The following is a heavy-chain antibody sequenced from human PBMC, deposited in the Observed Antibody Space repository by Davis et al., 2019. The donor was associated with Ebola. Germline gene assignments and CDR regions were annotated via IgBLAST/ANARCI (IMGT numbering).Heavy chain of an antibody. CDR3: AKDTFAGVVPAAMDY. Sequence: GGSLRLSCAASGFTFSSSWMTWVRQAPEKGLEWVATIKADGSAKYYVDSVKGRFTISRDNVKNSLYLQMDSLRAEDTALYYCAKDTFAGVVPAAMDYWGQGTLVTVSS. V-gene: IGHV3-7*03. CDR2: IKADGSAK. D-gene: IGHD2-2*01. CDR1: GFTFSSSW. J-gene: IGHJ4*02.